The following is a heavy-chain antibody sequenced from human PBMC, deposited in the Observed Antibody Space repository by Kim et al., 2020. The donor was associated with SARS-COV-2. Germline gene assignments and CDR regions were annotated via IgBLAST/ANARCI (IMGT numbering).Heavy chain of an antibody. D-gene: IGHD2-2*01. Sequence: SVKVSCKASGGTFSSYAISWVRQAPGQGLEWMGRIIPILGIANYAQKFQGRVTITADKSTSTAYMELSSLRSEDTAVYYCARVSGYCSSTSCYAGYYYYGMEVWGQGTTVTVSS. J-gene: IGHJ6*02. CDR1: GGTFSSYA. CDR2: IIPILGIA. V-gene: IGHV1-69*04. CDR3: ARVSGYCSSTSCYAGYYYYGMEV.